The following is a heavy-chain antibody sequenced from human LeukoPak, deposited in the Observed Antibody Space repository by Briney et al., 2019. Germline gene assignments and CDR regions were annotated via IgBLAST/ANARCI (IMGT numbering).Heavy chain of an antibody. CDR2: IYHSGGT. CDR1: GYSISSGYY. V-gene: IGHV4-38-2*02. Sequence: SETLSLTCTVSGYSISSGYYWGWIRQPPGKALEWIGSIYHSGGTYYNPSLKSRVTISVDTSKNQFSLSLSSVTAADTALYYCATFTIFGVTTGPFFDYWGQGTLVTVSS. D-gene: IGHD3-3*01. J-gene: IGHJ4*02. CDR3: ATFTIFGVTTGPFFDY.